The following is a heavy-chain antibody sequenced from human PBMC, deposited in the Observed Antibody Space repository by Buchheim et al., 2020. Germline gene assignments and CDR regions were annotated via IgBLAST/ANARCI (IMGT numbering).Heavy chain of an antibody. Sequence: QVQLQQWGAGLLKPSETLSLTCAVYGGSFSGYYWSWIRQPPGKGLEWIGEINHSGSTNYNPSLQSRVTISVDTSQNQFSLKLGSVTAADTAVYYCARGLGYYDYVWGSNYGMDVWGQGTT. J-gene: IGHJ6*02. D-gene: IGHD3-16*01. CDR1: GGSFSGYY. CDR3: ARGLGYYDYVWGSNYGMDV. V-gene: IGHV4-34*01. CDR2: INHSGST.